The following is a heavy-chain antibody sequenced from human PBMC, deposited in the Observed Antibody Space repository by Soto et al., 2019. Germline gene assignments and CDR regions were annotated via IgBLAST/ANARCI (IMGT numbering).Heavy chain of an antibody. J-gene: IGHJ4*02. Sequence: SETLSLTCTVSDDSFRGAEYYWSWIRQPLGKGPEWIGYTYYNGDTKYNPALRSRVTMSEDTSKYQFSLRLSSVTAADTAVYFCARGPAYIDGWRTFDLWGRGILVTVSS. D-gene: IGHD6-19*01. CDR1: DDSFRGAEYY. V-gene: IGHV4-61*08. CDR3: ARGPAYIDGWRTFDL. CDR2: TYYNGDT.